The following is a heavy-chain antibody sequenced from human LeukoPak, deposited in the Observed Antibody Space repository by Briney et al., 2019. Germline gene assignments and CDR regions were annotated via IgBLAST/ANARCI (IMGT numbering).Heavy chain of an antibody. V-gene: IGHV4-59*01. J-gene: IGHJ4*02. D-gene: IGHD2-15*01. CDR3: ARGRVAYSAYYFDY. Sequence: PSETLSLTCTVSGDSITNYFWSWIRQPPGKGLEWIGYIYYTGNTNYKPSLKSRVTMSVDTSTNQFSMRLRSVTAADTAVYYCARGRVAYSAYYFDYWGRGTQVTISS. CDR1: GDSITNYF. CDR2: IYYTGNT.